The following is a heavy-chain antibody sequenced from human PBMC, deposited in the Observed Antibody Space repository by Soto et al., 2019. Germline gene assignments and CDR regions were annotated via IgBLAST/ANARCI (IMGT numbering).Heavy chain of an antibody. V-gene: IGHV3-30-3*01. CDR1: GVTFSSYA. D-gene: IGHD3-3*01. CDR3: ARGQLITIFGVAPPGDYYYGMDV. J-gene: IGHJ6*02. Sequence: PGGSLRLSCAASGVTFSSYAMHGVRQAPGKGLEWVAVISYDGSNKYYADSVKGRFTISRDNSKNTLYLQMNSLRAEDTAVYYCARGQLITIFGVAPPGDYYYGMDVWGQGTTVTVSS. CDR2: ISYDGSNK.